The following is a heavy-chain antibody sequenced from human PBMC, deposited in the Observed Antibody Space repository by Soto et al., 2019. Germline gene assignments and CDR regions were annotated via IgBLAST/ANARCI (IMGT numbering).Heavy chain of an antibody. D-gene: IGHD4-4*01. CDR1: GFTFSSYG. Sequence: GGSLRLSCAASGFTFSSYGMHWVRQAPGKGLEWVAVIWYDGSNKYYADSVKGRFTISRDNSKNTLYLQMNSLRAEDTAVYYCARAPHDYSKSKSRTLFWSFGYWGQGTLVTVSS. V-gene: IGHV3-33*01. CDR3: ARAPHDYSKSKSRTLFWSFGY. CDR2: IWYDGSNK. J-gene: IGHJ4*02.